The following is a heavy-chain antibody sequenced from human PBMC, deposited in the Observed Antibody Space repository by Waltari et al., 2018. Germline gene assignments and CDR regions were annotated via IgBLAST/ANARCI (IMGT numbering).Heavy chain of an antibody. CDR2: ISDDGGST. CDR3: VRRHDSGGFYGL. J-gene: IGHJ4*02. Sequence: EVQLVESGGGLVQPGGSLRLSWAASGFLFISYWMHWVRHAPGKGLVWGSRISDDGGSTNYADSVKGRFTISRDNTKNTLYLQMNSLNDEDTALYYCVRRHDSGGFYGLWGQGTLVTVSS. CDR1: GFLFISYW. V-gene: IGHV3-74*01. D-gene: IGHD2-21*02.